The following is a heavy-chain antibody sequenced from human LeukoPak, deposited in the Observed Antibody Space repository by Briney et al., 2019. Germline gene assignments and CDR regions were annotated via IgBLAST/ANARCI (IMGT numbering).Heavy chain of an antibody. CDR3: ARRYSNNAFDI. V-gene: IGHV1-69*02. D-gene: IGHD4-11*01. CDR2: IIPHLGIA. Sequence: SVKVFCKASRDTFSIYTIRCVPQAPGKGLECMGNIIPHLGIANYAQKFRGRVTITDDKSTSTAYMELSSLRSKDTAVYYCARRYSNNAFDIWGQGTMVTVSS. CDR1: RDTFSIYT. J-gene: IGHJ3*02.